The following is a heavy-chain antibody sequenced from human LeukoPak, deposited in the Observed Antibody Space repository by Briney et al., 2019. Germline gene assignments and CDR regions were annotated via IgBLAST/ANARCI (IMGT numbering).Heavy chain of an antibody. CDR3: ARGQTDGYPI. V-gene: IGHV4-61*08. Sequence: SETLSLTCTVSGDSVSSGAHYWSWIRQPPGKGLEWIGYLYYSGSTNYDPSLKSRVTISLDTSKNQFSLKLSSVTAADTAVYYCARGQTDGYPIWGQGTMVTVSS. CDR2: LYYSGST. J-gene: IGHJ3*02. CDR1: GDSVSSGAHY. D-gene: IGHD5-24*01.